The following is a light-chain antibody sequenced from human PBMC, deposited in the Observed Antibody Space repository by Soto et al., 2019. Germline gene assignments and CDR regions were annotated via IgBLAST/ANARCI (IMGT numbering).Light chain of an antibody. V-gene: IGKV3-11*01. CDR2: DAS. J-gene: IGKJ5*01. CDR1: QSVSSY. CDR3: QQRSNWRPRIN. Sequence: EIVLTQSPATLSLSPGERATLSCRASQSVSSYLALYQQKPGQAPRLLIYDASNRATGIPASFSGSRSGTDFTHTITGLEPEDFAVYYGQQRSNWRPRINFGQGTRVEIK.